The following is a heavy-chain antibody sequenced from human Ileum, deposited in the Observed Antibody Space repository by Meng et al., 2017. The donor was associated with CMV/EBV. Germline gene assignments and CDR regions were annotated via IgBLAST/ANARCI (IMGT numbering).Heavy chain of an antibody. D-gene: IGHD2-15*01. CDR2: NINGGGT. CDR1: GGSGVSSDNY. J-gene: IGHJ4*02. Sequence: QVQWLESGPGWGKLSQTLGLTCTVSGGSGVSSDNYWGCIRQPAGKGLEGIVANINGGGTVNNPVLNVPVTFSVATSKVQCSLCLSSVTVGDTAMYFYACGIKSGIVDYWGQGTLVTVSS. CDR3: ACGIKSGIVDY. V-gene: IGHV4-39*07.